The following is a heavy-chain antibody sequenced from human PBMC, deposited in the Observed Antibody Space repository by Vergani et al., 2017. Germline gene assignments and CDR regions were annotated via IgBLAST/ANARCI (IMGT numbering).Heavy chain of an antibody. Sequence: QVQLQESGPGLVKPSQTLSLTCTVSGGSISSGSYYWSWIRQPAGKGLEWIGRIYTSGSTNYNPSLKSRVTISVDTSKNQFSLKLSSVTAADTAVYYCASIPLMRVNPRPNYYMDVWGKGTTVTVSS. V-gene: IGHV4-61*02. CDR1: GGSISSGSYY. CDR2: IYTSGST. J-gene: IGHJ6*03. CDR3: ASIPLMRVNPRPNYYMDV.